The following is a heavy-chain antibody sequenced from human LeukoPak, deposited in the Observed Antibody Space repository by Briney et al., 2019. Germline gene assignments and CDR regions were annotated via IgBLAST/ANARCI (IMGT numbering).Heavy chain of an antibody. CDR1: GFTLRSYG. V-gene: IGHV3-30*02. D-gene: IGHD2-8*02. CDR3: TRNLGYCTGGGCYADY. J-gene: IGHJ4*02. CDR2: IRYDGSNK. Sequence: GGSLRLSCAASGFTLRSYGMHWVRHAPGRGLEGVALIRYDGSNKYYADSLKGRFPISRHNSKNTLYLQMNSLRAEDTAVYYCTRNLGYCTGGGCYADYWGQGTLVTVSS.